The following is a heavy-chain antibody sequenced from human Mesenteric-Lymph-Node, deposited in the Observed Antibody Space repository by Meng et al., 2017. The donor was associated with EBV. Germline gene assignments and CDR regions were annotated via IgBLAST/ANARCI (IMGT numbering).Heavy chain of an antibody. Sequence: QVQLAQAGAEVKKPGSSVNVSCKTSGGSLNRWAISWVRQAPGQGLEWMGGLSPIYNTPSYAQRFQGRVTITADESTNTAYMEVRSLRSDDTAVYYCTRDGYNRDFDYWGQGTLVTVSS. J-gene: IGHJ4*02. CDR1: GGSLNRWA. CDR2: LSPIYNTP. V-gene: IGHV1-69*01. D-gene: IGHD5-24*01. CDR3: TRDGYNRDFDY.